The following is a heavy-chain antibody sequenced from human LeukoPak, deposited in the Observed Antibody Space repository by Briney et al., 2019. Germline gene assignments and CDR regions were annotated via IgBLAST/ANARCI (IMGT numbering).Heavy chain of an antibody. CDR2: IYHSGST. D-gene: IGHD1-26*01. V-gene: IGHV4-4*02. Sequence: SETLSLTCAVSGGSISSSNWWSWVRQPPGKGLEWIGEIYHSGSTNYNPSLKSRVTISVDTSKNHFSLKLRSVTAADTAVYYCATLRSWSPDYFDHWGQGTLVTVSS. CDR1: GGSISSSNW. J-gene: IGHJ4*02. CDR3: ATLRSWSPDYFDH.